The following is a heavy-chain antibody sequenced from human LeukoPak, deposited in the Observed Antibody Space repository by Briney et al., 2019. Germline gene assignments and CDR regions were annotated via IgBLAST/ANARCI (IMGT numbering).Heavy chain of an antibody. CDR1: GYTFTGYY. CDR2: INPNSGGT. D-gene: IGHD3-3*01. Sequence: ASVKVSCKASGYTFTGYYMHWVRQAPGQGLEWMGWINPNSGGTNYAQKFQGRVTMTRDTSISTAYMELSRLRSDDTAVYDCAKFPGGIFGVVNTFHYWGQRTLVTVSS. V-gene: IGHV1-2*02. J-gene: IGHJ4*02. CDR3: AKFPGGIFGVVNTFHY.